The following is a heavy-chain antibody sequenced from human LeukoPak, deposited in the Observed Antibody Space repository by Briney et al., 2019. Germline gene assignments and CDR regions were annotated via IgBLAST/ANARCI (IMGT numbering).Heavy chain of an antibody. CDR2: INSDGSST. J-gene: IGHJ4*02. D-gene: IGHD5-24*01. CDR3: ASLAKDYRDGYNTRDY. CDR1: GFTFSSYW. Sequence: GGSLRLSCAASGFTFSSYWMHWVRQAPGKGLVWVSRINSDGSSTSYADSVKGRFTISRDNAKNTLYLQMNSLRAEDTAVYYCASLAKDYRDGYNTRDYWGQGTLVTVSS. V-gene: IGHV3-74*01.